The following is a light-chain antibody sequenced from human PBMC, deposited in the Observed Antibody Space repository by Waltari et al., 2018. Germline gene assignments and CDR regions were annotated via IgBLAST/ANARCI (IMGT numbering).Light chain of an antibody. Sequence: DIVMTQSPDSLAVPLGERATITCKSSQTVLYSSNNKNYLAWYQQKPGQPPKLLIYWASTRESGVPDRFSGSGSGTDFTLTISSLQAEDVAVYYCQQYYSTPWTFGQGTKVEIK. J-gene: IGKJ1*01. V-gene: IGKV4-1*01. CDR1: QTVLYSSNNKNY. CDR3: QQYYSTPWT. CDR2: WAS.